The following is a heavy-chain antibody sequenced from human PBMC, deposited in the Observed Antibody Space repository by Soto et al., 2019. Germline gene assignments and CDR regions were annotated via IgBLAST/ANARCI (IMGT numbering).Heavy chain of an antibody. CDR2: IIPIFGTA. J-gene: IGHJ5*02. D-gene: IGHD1-26*01. CDR3: ARDHSGSYYWFDP. CDR1: GGTFSSYA. Sequence: ASVKVSCKASGGTFSSYAISWVRQAPGQGLEWMGGIIPIFGTANYAQKFQGRVTITADESTSTAYMELSSRRSEDTAVYDCARDHSGSYYWFDPWGQGTLVTVSS. V-gene: IGHV1-69*13.